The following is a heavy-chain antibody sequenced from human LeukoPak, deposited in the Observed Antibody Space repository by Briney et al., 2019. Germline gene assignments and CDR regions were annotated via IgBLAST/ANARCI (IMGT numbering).Heavy chain of an antibody. V-gene: IGHV1-69*13. J-gene: IGHJ3*02. CDR2: IIPIFGTA. D-gene: IGHD2-15*01. CDR1: GGTFSSYA. CDR3: ARRIVLALGYCSGGSCTGDAFGI. Sequence: SVKVSCKASGGTFSSYAISWVRQAPGQGLEWMGGIIPIFGTANYAQKFQGRVTITADESTSTAYMELSSLRSEDTAVYYCARRIVLALGYCSGGSCTGDAFGIWGQGTMVTVSS.